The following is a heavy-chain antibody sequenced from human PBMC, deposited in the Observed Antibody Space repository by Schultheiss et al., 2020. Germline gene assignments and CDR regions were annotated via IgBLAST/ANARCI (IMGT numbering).Heavy chain of an antibody. CDR3: ARDRATDLSSGWYD. CDR2: VTYDGSYK. Sequence: GESLKISCAASGFTFSSFAMHWVRQAPGKGLEWVAVVTYDGSYKYYAESVKGRFTISRDNSKKTLFLEMNSLRADDTALYYCARDRATDLSSGWYDWGQGTLVTVSS. V-gene: IGHV3-30*04. CDR1: GFTFSSFA. D-gene: IGHD6-19*01. J-gene: IGHJ4*02.